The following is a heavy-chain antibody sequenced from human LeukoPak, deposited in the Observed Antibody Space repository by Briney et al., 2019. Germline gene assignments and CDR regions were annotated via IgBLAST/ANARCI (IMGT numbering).Heavy chain of an antibody. D-gene: IGHD3-10*01. CDR2: IWYDGSNE. CDR3: ARGSGSPKYYFDS. V-gene: IGHV3-33*08. Sequence: GGSLRLSCAASGFTFSSYAMHWVRQAPGKGLEWVAVIWYDGSNEDYADSVKGRFTISRDNSKNTLYLQMNSLRADDTAVYYCARGSGSPKYYFDSWGQGTLVTVSS. CDR1: GFTFSSYA. J-gene: IGHJ4*02.